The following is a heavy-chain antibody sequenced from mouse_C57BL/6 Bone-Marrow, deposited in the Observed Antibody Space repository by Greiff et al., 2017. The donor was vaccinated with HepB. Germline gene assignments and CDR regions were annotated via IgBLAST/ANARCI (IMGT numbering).Heavy chain of an antibody. CDR3: ARIGSRDAMDY. CDR1: GFSLSTFGMG. J-gene: IGHJ4*01. Sequence: QVQLKESGPGISQPSQTLSLTCSFSGFSLSTFGMGVGWIRPPSGKGLEWLAHIWWDDDKYYNPAMKSRLTISKDTSKNPVFLKIANVDTADTATYYCARIGSRDAMDYWGQGTSVTVSS. V-gene: IGHV8-8*01. D-gene: IGHD1-1*01. CDR2: IWWDDDK.